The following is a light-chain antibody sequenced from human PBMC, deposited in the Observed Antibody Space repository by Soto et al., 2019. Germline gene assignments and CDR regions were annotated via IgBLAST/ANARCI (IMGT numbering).Light chain of an antibody. CDR1: TSNLGNNY. J-gene: IGLJ2*01. Sequence: QSLLTQPPSVSAAPGQRVTISCSGTTSNLGNNYVAWYQQVPGTAPKLLIYDNSRRPSGIPYRFSGSKSCTSATLGITGLQTGDEADYYCASWDISLNVILFGGGTKLTVL. V-gene: IGLV1-51*01. CDR2: DNS. CDR3: ASWDISLNVIL.